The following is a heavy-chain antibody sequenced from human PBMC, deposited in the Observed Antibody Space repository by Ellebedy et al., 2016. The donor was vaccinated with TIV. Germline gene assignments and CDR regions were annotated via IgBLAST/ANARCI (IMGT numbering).Heavy chain of an antibody. V-gene: IGHV3-11*01. Sequence: GESLKISCAASGFIFSDYYMSWIRQAPGKGLEWLSYISNSDSSIFYADSVRGRFTISRDNAKNLLYLQMNSLRAEDTAVYYCARDTRFIDHQHNWFDPWGQGTLVTVSS. J-gene: IGHJ5*02. CDR2: ISNSDSSI. CDR3: ARDTRFIDHQHNWFDP. CDR1: GFIFSDYY. D-gene: IGHD2-2*01.